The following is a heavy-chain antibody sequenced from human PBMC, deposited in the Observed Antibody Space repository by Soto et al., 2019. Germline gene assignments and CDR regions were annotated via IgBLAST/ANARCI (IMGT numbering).Heavy chain of an antibody. D-gene: IGHD4-17*01. V-gene: IGHV3-33*01. J-gene: IGHJ4*02. CDR3: ARDDDYEANGLDY. CDR2: IVNDGSDR. CDR1: GFTFSRYG. Sequence: PGGSLRLSCVGSGFTFSRYGIHWRRQAPGEGLEWMAVIVNDGSDRDYAAFVAGRFTISRDNSKNTLYLQMDNLGVDDTAMYYCARDDDYEANGLDYWGQGTLVTVSS.